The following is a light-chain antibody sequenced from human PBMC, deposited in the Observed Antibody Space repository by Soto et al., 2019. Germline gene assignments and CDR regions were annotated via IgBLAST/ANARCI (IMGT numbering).Light chain of an antibody. J-gene: IGKJ5*01. CDR3: QQYEDWPLIT. Sequence: EIVMTQSPATLSVSPGERATLSCRTSRSVRSNLAWYQQKPGQAPGLLIYAASTRATGIPARFSGSGSGTEFTLTISELQSEDFAVYYCQQYEDWPLITFGQGTRLDIK. CDR1: RSVRSN. CDR2: AAS. V-gene: IGKV3-15*01.